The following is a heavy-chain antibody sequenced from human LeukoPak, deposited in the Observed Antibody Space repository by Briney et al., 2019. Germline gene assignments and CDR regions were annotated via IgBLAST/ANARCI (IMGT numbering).Heavy chain of an antibody. V-gene: IGHV4-34*01. J-gene: IGHJ5*02. D-gene: IGHD2-2*03. Sequence: SSETLSLTCAVYGGSFSGYYWSWIRQPPGKGLEWIGEINHSGSTNYNPSLKSRVTISVDTSKNQFSLKLSSVTAADTAVYYCARGSRPGYCSSTSCRKNWFDPWGQGTLVTVSS. CDR2: INHSGST. CDR1: GGSFSGYY. CDR3: ARGSRPGYCSSTSCRKNWFDP.